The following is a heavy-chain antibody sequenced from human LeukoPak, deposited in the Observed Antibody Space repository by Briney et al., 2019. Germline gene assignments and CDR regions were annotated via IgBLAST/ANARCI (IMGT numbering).Heavy chain of an antibody. J-gene: IGHJ4*02. CDR3: AKDTGGGGLRWYYFDY. CDR1: GFTFDDYA. CDR2: ISWNSGSI. V-gene: IGHV3-9*01. Sequence: GGSLRLSCAASGFTFDDYAMHWVRQAPGKGLEWVSGISWNSGSIGYADSVKGRFTISRDNAKNSLYLQMNSLRAEDTALYYCAKDTGGGGLRWYYFDYWGQGTLVTVSS. D-gene: IGHD4-23*01.